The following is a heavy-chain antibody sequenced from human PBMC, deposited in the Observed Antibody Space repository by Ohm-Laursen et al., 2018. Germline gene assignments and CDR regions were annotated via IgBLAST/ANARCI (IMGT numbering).Heavy chain of an antibody. D-gene: IGHD1/OR15-1a*01. CDR2: MNPNSGNP. CDR1: GYTFSDYY. Sequence: ASVKVSCNASGYTFSDYYMHWVRQAPGQGLEWMGRMNPNSGNPGYAQKFQGRVTMTRNTSINTAYMELSSLRSEDTAVYYCARMGPQQPHWYFDLWGRGTLVTVSS. J-gene: IGHJ2*01. V-gene: IGHV1-8*02. CDR3: ARMGPQQPHWYFDL.